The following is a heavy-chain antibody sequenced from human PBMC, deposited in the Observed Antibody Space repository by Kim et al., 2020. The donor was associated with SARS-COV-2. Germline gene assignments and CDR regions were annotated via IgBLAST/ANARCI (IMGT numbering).Heavy chain of an antibody. CDR2: INPSGGST. D-gene: IGHD3-10*01. CDR1: GYTFTSYY. CDR3: ARPREITMVRGVINYYYGMDV. V-gene: IGHV1-46*03. Sequence: ASVKVSCKASGYTFTSYYMHWVRQAPGQGLEWMGIINPSGGSTSYAQKFQGGVTMTRDTSTSTVYMELSSLRSEDTAVYYCARPREITMVRGVINYYYGMDVWGQGTTVTVSS. J-gene: IGHJ6*02.